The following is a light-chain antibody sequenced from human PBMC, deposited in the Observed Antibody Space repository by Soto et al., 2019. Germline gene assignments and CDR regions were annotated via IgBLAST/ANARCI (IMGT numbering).Light chain of an antibody. Sequence: DVVMTQSPPSLPVTLGQPASISCRSNQSLVYSDGNAYLNWFQXRPGQSPRGXIYKVSNRDSRVPDRFSGSGSGTDLTMKISRVEAEDVGVYYCMQGTYWPRTFGQGTKVDIK. CDR3: MQGTYWPRT. J-gene: IGKJ1*01. V-gene: IGKV2-30*01. CDR2: KVS. CDR1: QSLVYSDGNAY.